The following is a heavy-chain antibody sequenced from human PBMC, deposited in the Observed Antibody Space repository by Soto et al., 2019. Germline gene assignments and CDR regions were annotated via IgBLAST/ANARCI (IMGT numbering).Heavy chain of an antibody. Sequence: EVQLLESGGGLVQPGGSLRLSCAASGFTFSSYAMSWVRQAPGKGLEWVSAISGSGGSTYYADSVKGRFTISRDNYKNTLYLQMNGLRAEDTAVYYCAKQTAVAGTSTWFDPWGQGTLVTVSS. CDR3: AKQTAVAGTSTWFDP. J-gene: IGHJ5*02. CDR1: GFTFSSYA. CDR2: ISGSGGST. D-gene: IGHD6-19*01. V-gene: IGHV3-23*01.